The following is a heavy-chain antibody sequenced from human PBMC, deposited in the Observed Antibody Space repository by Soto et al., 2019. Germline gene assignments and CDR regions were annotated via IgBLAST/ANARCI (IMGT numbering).Heavy chain of an antibody. V-gene: IGHV3-30*18. CDR2: ISYDGSNK. CDR1: GFTFSSYG. Sequence: HPGGSLRLSCAASGFTFSSYGMHWVRQAPGKGLEWVAVISYDGSNKYYADSVKGRFTISRDNSKNTLYLQMNSLRAEDTAVYYCAKDAWKTVSQGGRLFDYWGQGTLVTVSS. J-gene: IGHJ4*02. D-gene: IGHD1-1*01. CDR3: AKDAWKTVSQGGRLFDY.